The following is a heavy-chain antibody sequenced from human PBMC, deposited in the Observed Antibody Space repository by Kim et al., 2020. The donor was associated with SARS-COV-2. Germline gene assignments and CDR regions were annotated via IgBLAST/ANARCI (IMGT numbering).Heavy chain of an antibody. CDR1: GYTFTSYY. D-gene: IGHD1-26*01. J-gene: IGHJ4*02. Sequence: ASVKVSYKASGYTFTSYYMHWVRQAPGQGLEWMGIINPSGGSTSYAQKFQGRVTMTRDTSTSTVYMELSSLRSEDTAVYYCARVPIVGATRDYWGQGTLVTVSS. CDR2: INPSGGST. V-gene: IGHV1-46*01. CDR3: ARVPIVGATRDY.